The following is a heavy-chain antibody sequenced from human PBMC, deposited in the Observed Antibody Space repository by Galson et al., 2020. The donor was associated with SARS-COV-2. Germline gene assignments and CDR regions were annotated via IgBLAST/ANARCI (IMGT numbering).Heavy chain of an antibody. CDR3: ASQGSVFGAFDI. D-gene: IGHD3-3*01. V-gene: IGHV4-59*13. CDR2: IYYSGST. Sequence: SETLSLTCTVSGGSISSYYWSWIRQPPGKGLEWIGYIYYSGSTNYNPSLKSRVTISVDTSKNQFSLKLSSVTAADTAVYYCASQGSVFGAFDIWGQGTMVTVSS. CDR1: GGSISSYY. J-gene: IGHJ3*02.